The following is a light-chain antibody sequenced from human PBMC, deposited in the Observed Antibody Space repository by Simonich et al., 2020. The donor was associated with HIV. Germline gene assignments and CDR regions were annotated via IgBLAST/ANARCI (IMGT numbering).Light chain of an antibody. CDR3: VLYMGSGIWV. CDR2: STS. CDR1: SGSVSTNYY. V-gene: IGLV8-61*01. Sequence: QTVVTQEPSFSVSPGGTVTLTCGLSSGSVSTNYYPSWYQQTPGQAPRTLIYSTSTRSSGVLDRFSGSILGNKAALTITGAQADDESDYYCVLYMGSGIWVFGGGTKLTVL. J-gene: IGLJ3*02.